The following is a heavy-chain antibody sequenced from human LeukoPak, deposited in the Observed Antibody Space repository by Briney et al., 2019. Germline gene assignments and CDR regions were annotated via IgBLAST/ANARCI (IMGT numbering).Heavy chain of an antibody. Sequence: SETLSLTCTVSGGSISSSSYYWGWIRQPPGKGLEWIGRIYYSGSTYYNPSLKSRVTISVDTSKNQFSLKLSSVTAADTAVYYCPRNYDSSGYYLLFDYWGQGTLVTVSS. J-gene: IGHJ4*02. D-gene: IGHD3-22*01. CDR2: IYYSGST. CDR3: PRNYDSSGYYLLFDY. V-gene: IGHV4-39*01. CDR1: GGSISSSSYY.